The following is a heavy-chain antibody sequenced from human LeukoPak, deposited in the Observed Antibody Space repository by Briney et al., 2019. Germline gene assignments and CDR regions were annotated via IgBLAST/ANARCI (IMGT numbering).Heavy chain of an antibody. D-gene: IGHD2-15*01. CDR1: GGTFSSYA. CDR3: ARDARLRVAAGSY. Sequence: ASVKVSCKASGGTFSSYAISWVRQAPGQGLEWMGWISAYNGNTNYAQKLQGRVTMTTDTSTSTAYMELRSLRSDDTAVYYCARDARLRVAAGSYWGQGTLVTVSS. V-gene: IGHV1-18*01. CDR2: ISAYNGNT. J-gene: IGHJ4*02.